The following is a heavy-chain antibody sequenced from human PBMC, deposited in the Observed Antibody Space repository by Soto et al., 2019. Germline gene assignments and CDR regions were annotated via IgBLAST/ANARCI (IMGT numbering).Heavy chain of an antibody. V-gene: IGHV1-24*01. D-gene: IGHD3-16*01. CDR1: GYTLTELS. CDR3: ATAQGAFEAEYFQY. Sequence: QVQLVQSGAEVKKPGASVKVSCKVSGYTLTELSMHWVRQSPGKGLEWMGGFDPADGKPLYEQKFQGRVTMTEYTSTDTAYMVLSSLRSEDTAVYYCATAQGAFEAEYFQYWGQGTLVTVSS. CDR2: FDPADGKP. J-gene: IGHJ1*01.